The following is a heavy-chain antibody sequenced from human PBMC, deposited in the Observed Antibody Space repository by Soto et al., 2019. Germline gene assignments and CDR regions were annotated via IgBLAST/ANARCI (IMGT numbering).Heavy chain of an antibody. J-gene: IGHJ4*02. CDR1: GFSFSIYE. D-gene: IGHD6-13*01. CDR2: ISSGGHTI. CDR3: ARDRAAGGY. Sequence: GGSLRLSCVASGFSFSIYEMNWVRQAPGKGLEWVAYISSGGHTIHYSGSVRGRFTVSRDNARNSLYLQMNTLRAEDTALYYCARDRAAGGYWGQGTLVTVSS. V-gene: IGHV3-48*03.